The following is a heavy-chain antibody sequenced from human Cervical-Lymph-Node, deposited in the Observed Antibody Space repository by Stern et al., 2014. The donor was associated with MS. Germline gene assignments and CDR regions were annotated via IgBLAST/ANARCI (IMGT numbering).Heavy chain of an antibody. CDR1: GYTFTSYW. CDR3: ARQRYFDY. V-gene: IGHV5-51*01. J-gene: IGHJ4*02. CDR2: IFPGGSNI. Sequence: EVQLVESGPEVKRPGESLKISCQASGYTFTSYWIGWVRQMPGQGLEWIALIFPGGSNIRYSPSFQDQVAISADKSRSTAYLQWNNLKASDTAIYYCARQRYFDYWGQGTLVTVSS.